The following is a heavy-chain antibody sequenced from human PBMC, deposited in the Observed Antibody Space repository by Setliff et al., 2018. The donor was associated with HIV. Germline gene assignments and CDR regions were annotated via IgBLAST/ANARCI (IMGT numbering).Heavy chain of an antibody. Sequence: GGSLRLSCAASGFSFSTFSMHWVRQAPGKGLEWVAVVSDDGSHEHYADSVKGRFTISRDNSKHTLYLQMNSLRSEDTAVYRCVAVSNPGYWGQGTLVTVSS. V-gene: IGHV3-30*04. CDR1: GFSFSTFS. J-gene: IGHJ4*02. D-gene: IGHD4-4*01. CDR2: VSDDGSHE. CDR3: VAVSNPGY.